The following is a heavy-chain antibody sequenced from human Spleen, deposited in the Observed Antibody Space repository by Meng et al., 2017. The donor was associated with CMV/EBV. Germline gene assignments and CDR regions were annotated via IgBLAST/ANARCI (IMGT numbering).Heavy chain of an antibody. Sequence: QVQLQGSGPGLVKPSETLSLTCSVSGGSFSRYHWSWIRQPPGKGLEWIGSIYYSGSTYYNPSLKSRVTISVDTSKNQFSLKLSSVTAADTAVYYCAREYSSSSFDYWGQGTLVTVFS. CDR3: AREYSSSSFDY. CDR2: IYYSGST. J-gene: IGHJ4*02. CDR1: GGSFSRYH. D-gene: IGHD6-6*01. V-gene: IGHV4-39*07.